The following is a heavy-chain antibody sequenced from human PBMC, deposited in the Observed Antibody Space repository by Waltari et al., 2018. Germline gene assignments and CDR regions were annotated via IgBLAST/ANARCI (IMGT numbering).Heavy chain of an antibody. CDR1: GCRFGHSN. CDR2: ISRTMGSS. CDR3: ARGGLVRGDAFPV. V-gene: IGHV3-48*02. J-gene: IGHJ3*01. Sequence: QLVESGGNLLQSGGSLRPSCAAFGCRFGHSNMNWVRRAPGQGLEGISYISRTMGSSDDADSVKGRFTISRENANISVSLQMTSLREEDTAIYFCARGGLVRGDAFPVWGPGTVVTVSS. D-gene: IGHD3-9*01.